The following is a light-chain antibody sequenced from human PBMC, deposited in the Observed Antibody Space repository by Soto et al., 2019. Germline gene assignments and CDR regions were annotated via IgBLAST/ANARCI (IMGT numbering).Light chain of an antibody. CDR3: SSYSSSSTPVI. CDR1: STDIGGHDC. V-gene: IGLV2-14*03. CDR2: DVS. J-gene: IGLJ2*01. Sequence: QSVLTQPASVSGSPGQTITISCAGTSTDIGGHDCVSWYQQSPGQVPKLVIYDVSHRPSAVSYRFSGSKSANTASLTISGLQAEDEADYYCSSYSSSSTPVIFGGGTKLTVL.